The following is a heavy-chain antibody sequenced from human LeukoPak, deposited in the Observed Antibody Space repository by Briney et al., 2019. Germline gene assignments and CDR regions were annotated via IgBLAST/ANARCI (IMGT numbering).Heavy chain of an antibody. V-gene: IGHV1-2*02. CDR2: ITPSGGT. J-gene: IGHJ4*02. D-gene: IGHD5-24*01. CDR3: ARDRYGDGFAHLDY. CDR1: GYSFNYYY. Sequence: ASVRVSCKASGYSFNYYYIHWARQAPGQGLEWMGWITPSGGTNYPQKFQGRVAITWDTSITTAYMDLSRLTSDDTAVYYCARDRYGDGFAHLDYWGQGALVTVSS.